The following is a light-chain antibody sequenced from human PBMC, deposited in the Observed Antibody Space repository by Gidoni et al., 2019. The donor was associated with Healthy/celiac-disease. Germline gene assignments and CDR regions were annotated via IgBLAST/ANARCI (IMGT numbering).Light chain of an antibody. J-gene: IGKJ4*01. CDR3: QQRSNWPLLT. Sequence: EIVLTQSPATLSLSPGARATLSCRASQIVSSYLAWYQQKPGQAPRLLIYDASNRATGIPARFSGSGSGTDFTLTISSREPEDFAVYYCQQRSNWPLLTFGGGTKVEIK. CDR1: QIVSSY. V-gene: IGKV3-11*01. CDR2: DAS.